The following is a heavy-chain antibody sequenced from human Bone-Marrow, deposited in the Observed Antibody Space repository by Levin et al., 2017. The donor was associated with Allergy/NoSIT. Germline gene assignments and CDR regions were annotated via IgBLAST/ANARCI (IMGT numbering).Heavy chain of an antibody. J-gene: IGHJ6*02. CDR3: TRDLYVLRFLEWVYYGMDV. CDR2: IRSKSFGGTT. D-gene: IGHD3-3*01. CDR1: GFNFRDNS. V-gene: IGHV3-49*04. Sequence: QAGGSLRLSCTASGFNFRDNSMSWVRQAPGKGLEWVGFIRSKSFGGTTQYAASVKGRFTISRDDSKSIAYLEMNSLKTEDTAVYYCTRDLYVLRFLEWVYYGMDVWGQGTTVTVSS.